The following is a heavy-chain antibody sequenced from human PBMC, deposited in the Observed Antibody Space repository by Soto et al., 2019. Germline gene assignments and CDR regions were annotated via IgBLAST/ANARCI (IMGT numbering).Heavy chain of an antibody. V-gene: IGHV2-5*01. CDR1: GFSLSTSGLG. CDR2: LYWSGDE. J-gene: IGHJ3*02. D-gene: IGHD2-15*01. Sequence: QGTLETSGPTLVKPTQNLTLTCSFSGFSLSTSGLGVGWIRQPPGKAPEWLAQLYWSGDEHYRPSLKTRLSITTATSKNQVVLIMTNMDPADKATYYWARGLAARQVFAFYIWGQGTVVTVSS. CDR3: ARGLAARQVFAFYI.